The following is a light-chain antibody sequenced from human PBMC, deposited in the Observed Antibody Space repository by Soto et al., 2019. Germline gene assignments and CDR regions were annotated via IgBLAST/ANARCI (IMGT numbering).Light chain of an antibody. V-gene: IGLV4-60*02. CDR1: SGHSTYI. CDR2: LEGSGSY. CDR3: ETWVTNVVV. Sequence: QLVLTQSSSASASLGSSVKLTCTLSSGHSTYIIAWHQQQPGKAPRYLMKLEGSGSYNKGSGIPDRFSGSSSGADRYLTISSLQFEDEADYYCETWVTNVVVFGGGTKLTVL. J-gene: IGLJ2*01.